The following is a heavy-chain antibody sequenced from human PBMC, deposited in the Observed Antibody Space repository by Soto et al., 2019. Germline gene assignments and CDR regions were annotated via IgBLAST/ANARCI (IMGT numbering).Heavy chain of an antibody. V-gene: IGHV3-23*01. J-gene: IGHJ4*02. Sequence: EVQLLESGGGLVQPGGFLRLSCAASGFTFSSYTMNWVRQAPGKGLEWVSSISGSGGSTYYADSVKGRFTISRDNSKNTLYLQMSSLRAEDTAVYYCAKERAVAVWGQGTLVTVSS. CDR3: AKERAVAV. CDR1: GFTFSSYT. D-gene: IGHD6-19*01. CDR2: ISGSGGST.